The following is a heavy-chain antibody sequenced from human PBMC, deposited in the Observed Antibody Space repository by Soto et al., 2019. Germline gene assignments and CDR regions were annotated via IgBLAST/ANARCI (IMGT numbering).Heavy chain of an antibody. J-gene: IGHJ4*02. CDR2: IHYTGST. D-gene: IGHD6-25*01. V-gene: IGHV4-39*01. CDR3: ARQYSGTWEVDH. Sequence: PSETLSLTCTVSGDSIDSTSYYWSWVRQPPGKGLQWIGYIHYTGSTFYNPSLKSRVTFSVDTSKNQFSLNLRSVTAADTAVYYCARQYSGTWEVDHWGPGTLVTVSS. CDR1: GDSIDSTSYY.